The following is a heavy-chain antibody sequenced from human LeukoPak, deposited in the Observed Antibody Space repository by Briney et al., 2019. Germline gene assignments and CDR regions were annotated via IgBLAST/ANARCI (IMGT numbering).Heavy chain of an antibody. J-gene: IGHJ4*02. CDR3: ARDIPPNYYDSSGQLDY. CDR2: IIPILGIA. V-gene: IGHV1-69*04. Sequence: SVKVSCKASGGTFSSYAISWVRQAPGQGLEWMGRIIPILGIANYAQKFQGRVTITADKSTSTAYMELSSLRSEDTAVYYCARDIPPNYYDSSGQLDYWGQGTLVTVSS. CDR1: GGTFSSYA. D-gene: IGHD3-22*01.